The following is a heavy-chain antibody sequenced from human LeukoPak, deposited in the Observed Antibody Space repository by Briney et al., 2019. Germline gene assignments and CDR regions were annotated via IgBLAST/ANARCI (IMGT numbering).Heavy chain of an antibody. J-gene: IGHJ4*02. Sequence: GGSLRLSCAASGFTFSSYWMSWVRQAPGKGLEWVANIKQDGSEKYYMDSVKGRFTISRDNSKNTLYLQMNSLRAEDTAVYYCARAQYCSGGSCYGDYWGQGTLVTVSS. CDR2: IKQDGSEK. CDR3: ARAQYCSGGSCYGDY. CDR1: GFTFSSYW. D-gene: IGHD2-15*01. V-gene: IGHV3-7*03.